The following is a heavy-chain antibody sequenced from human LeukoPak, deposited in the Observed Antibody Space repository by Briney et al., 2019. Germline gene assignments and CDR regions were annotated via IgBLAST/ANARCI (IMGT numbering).Heavy chain of an antibody. V-gene: IGHV3-23*01. D-gene: IGHD1-1*01. CDR3: ARVQVSAEGGELDP. J-gene: IGHJ5*02. Sequence: GGSLRLPCAASGFTFSNYAMSWVRQAPGKGREWVSAIRSARVTTYDADSVKGRFTISRDNSKNTLFLEMKSLRADDTAIYYCARVQVSAEGGELDPWGQGTLVTVSS. CDR1: GFTFSNYA. CDR2: IRSARVTT.